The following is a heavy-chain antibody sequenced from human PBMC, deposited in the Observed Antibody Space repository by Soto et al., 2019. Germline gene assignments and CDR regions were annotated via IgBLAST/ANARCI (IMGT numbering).Heavy chain of an antibody. J-gene: IGHJ4*02. Sequence: PGGALRLSCAASGFTFSSYAMSWVRQAPGKGLEWVSAISGSGGSTYYADSVKGRFTISRDNSKNTLYLQMNSLRAEDTAVYYCAASHCSGGSCYRYYFDYWGQGTLVTVSS. CDR3: AASHCSGGSCYRYYFDY. D-gene: IGHD2-15*01. CDR1: GFTFSSYA. V-gene: IGHV3-23*01. CDR2: ISGSGGST.